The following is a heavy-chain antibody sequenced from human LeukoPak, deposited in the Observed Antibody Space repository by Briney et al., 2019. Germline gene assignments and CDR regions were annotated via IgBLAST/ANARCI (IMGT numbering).Heavy chain of an antibody. CDR3: ARVICVRRIDGYNCGDFDY. J-gene: IGHJ4*02. CDR1: GYTFTSYD. D-gene: IGHD1-1*01. V-gene: IGHV1-8*01. Sequence: ASVKVSCKASGYTFTSYDINWVRQATGQGLEWMGWMNPNSGNTGYAQKFQGRVTMTRNTSISTAYMELSSLRSEDTAVYYCARVICVRRIDGYNCGDFDYWGQGTLVTVSS. CDR2: MNPNSGNT.